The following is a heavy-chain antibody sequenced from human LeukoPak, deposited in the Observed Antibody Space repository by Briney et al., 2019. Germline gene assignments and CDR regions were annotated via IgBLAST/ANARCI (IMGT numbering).Heavy chain of an antibody. CDR2: IFYSGST. D-gene: IGHD4-17*01. CDR3: ARGPDYGDHQRPDYYYFGMDA. V-gene: IGHV4-59*02. CDR1: GDSVSNYY. Sequence: SETLSLTCTVAGDSVSNYYWTWIRQPPGKGLEWIGYIFYSGSTNFNPSLKSRVTMSVDTSKNQFSLKLSSVTAADTAVYHCARGPDYGDHQRPDYYYFGMDAWGKGTTVTVSS. J-gene: IGHJ6*04.